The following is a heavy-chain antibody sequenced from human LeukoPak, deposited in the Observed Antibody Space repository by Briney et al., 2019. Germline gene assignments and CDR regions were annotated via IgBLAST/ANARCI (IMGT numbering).Heavy chain of an antibody. D-gene: IGHD6-19*01. Sequence: PGGSLRLSCAASVFTFSTYNMNWVRQAPGKGLEWISYISGSSSTIYYADSVKGRFTISRDNAKNSLYLQMNSLRAEDTAVYYCAKQGAGIRDWGQGTLVTVSS. CDR1: VFTFSTYN. CDR3: AKQGAGIRD. CDR2: ISGSSSTI. V-gene: IGHV3-48*01. J-gene: IGHJ4*02.